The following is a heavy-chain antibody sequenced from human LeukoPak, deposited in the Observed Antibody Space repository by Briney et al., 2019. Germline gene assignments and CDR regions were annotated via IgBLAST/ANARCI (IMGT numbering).Heavy chain of an antibody. V-gene: IGHV1-69*04. D-gene: IGHD1-26*01. CDR1: GGTFISYA. CDR2: IIPILGIA. J-gene: IGHJ6*02. Sequence: SVKVSCKASGGTFISYAISWVRQAPGQGLEWMGRIIPILGIANYAQKFQGRVTITADKSTSTAYMALSSLRSEDTAVYYCGGGSYLPRYYYYGMDVWGQGTTVTVS. CDR3: GGGSYLPRYYYYGMDV.